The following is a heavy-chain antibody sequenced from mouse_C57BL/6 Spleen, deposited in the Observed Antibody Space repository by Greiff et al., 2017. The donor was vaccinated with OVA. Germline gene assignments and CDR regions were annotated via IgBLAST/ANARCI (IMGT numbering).Heavy chain of an antibody. J-gene: IGHJ1*03. CDR2: INPSSGYT. CDR3: ARSEEDYDGTPWYFDV. V-gene: IGHV1-4*01. CDR1: GYTFTSYT. D-gene: IGHD1-1*01. Sequence: QVQLQQSGAELARPGASVKMSCKASGYTFTSYTMHWVKQRPGQGLEWIGYINPSSGYTKYNQKFKDKATLTADKSSSTAYMQLSSLTSEDSAVYYCARSEEDYDGTPWYFDVWGTGTTVTVSS.